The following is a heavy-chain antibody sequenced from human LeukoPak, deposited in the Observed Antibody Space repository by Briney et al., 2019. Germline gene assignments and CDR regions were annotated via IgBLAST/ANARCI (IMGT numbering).Heavy chain of an antibody. V-gene: IGHV4-4*07. CDR1: GGSISSYY. J-gene: IGHJ6*03. CDR2: IYTSGST. D-gene: IGHD6-13*01. CDR3: ARVVREETVYSSSRSHYYYYYMDV. Sequence: SETLSLTCTVSGGSISSYYWSWIRQPAGKGLEWIGRIYTSGSTNYNPSLKSRVTMSVDTSKNQFSLKLSSVTAADTAVYYCARVVREETVYSSSRSHYYYYYMDVWGKGTTVTVSS.